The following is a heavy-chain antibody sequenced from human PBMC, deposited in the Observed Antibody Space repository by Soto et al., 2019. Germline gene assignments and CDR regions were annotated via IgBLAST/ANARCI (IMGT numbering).Heavy chain of an antibody. D-gene: IGHD6-13*01. J-gene: IGHJ4*02. CDR2: INPSGGST. V-gene: IGHV1-46*01. CDR1: GYTFINYY. Sequence: QVQLVQSGAEVKKPGASVKISCKASGYTFINYYMHWVRQAPGQGLEWMGIINPSGGSTNYGQSFQGRVTMTRDTSTTTVYMELSSLRSEDTAIYYCARDMGMTAARPLYFLDYWGQGTLVTVSS. CDR3: ARDMGMTAARPLYFLDY.